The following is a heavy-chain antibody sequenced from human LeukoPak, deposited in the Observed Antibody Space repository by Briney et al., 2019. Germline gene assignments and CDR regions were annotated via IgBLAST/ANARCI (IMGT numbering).Heavy chain of an antibody. D-gene: IGHD2-15*01. CDR2: IYPADSDI. CDR3: ARQEYCSGGSCYTWFDP. J-gene: IGHJ5*02. CDR1: GDSINNYW. V-gene: IGHV5-51*01. Sequence: GGSLKISCKGSGDSINNYWIGWGRPMPGKGLEWMGIIYPADSDIRYSPSFQGQVTISADKSISTAYLQWSSLKASDTAMYYCARQEYCSGGSCYTWFDPWGQGTLVTVSS.